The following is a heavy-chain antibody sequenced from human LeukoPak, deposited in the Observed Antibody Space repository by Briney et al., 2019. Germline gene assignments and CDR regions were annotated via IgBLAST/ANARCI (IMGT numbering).Heavy chain of an antibody. D-gene: IGHD2-21*02. CDR3: ATERPRIAYCGGDCYSTEDAFDI. CDR2: FDPEDGET. CDR1: GYTLTELS. Sequence: ASVEVSCKVSGYTLTELSMHWVRQAPGKGLEWMGGFDPEDGETMYAQKFQGRVTMTEDTSTDTSYMDLSSLRSEDTAVYYCATERPRIAYCGGDCYSTEDAFDIWGQGTMVTVSS. J-gene: IGHJ3*02. V-gene: IGHV1-24*01.